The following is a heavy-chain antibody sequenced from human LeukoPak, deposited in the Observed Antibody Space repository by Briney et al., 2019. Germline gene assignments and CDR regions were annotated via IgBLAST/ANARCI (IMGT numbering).Heavy chain of an antibody. CDR2: IKQDGSEK. V-gene: IGHV3-7*01. CDR3: ASPGYSSGWSYFDY. CDR1: GFTFSTYW. Sequence: GGSLRLSCAASGFTFSTYWMSWVRQAPGKGLEWVANIKQDGSEKYYVDSVKGRFTISRDNSKNTLYLQMNSLRAEDTAVYYCASPGYSSGWSYFDYWGQGTLVTVSS. D-gene: IGHD6-19*01. J-gene: IGHJ4*02.